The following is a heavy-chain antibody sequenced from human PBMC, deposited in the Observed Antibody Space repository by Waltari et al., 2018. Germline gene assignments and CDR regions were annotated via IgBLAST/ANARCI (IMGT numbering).Heavy chain of an antibody. V-gene: IGHV4-4*07. CDR3: ARMGSYRYQDYFDY. Sequence: QVQLQESGPGLVKPSETLSLTCTVPGGSISIYYWSWIRQPAGKGLEWIGRIYTSGSTNYNPSLKSRVTMSVDTSKNQFSLKLSSVTAADTAVYYCARMGSYRYQDYFDYWGQGTLVTVSS. D-gene: IGHD3-16*02. CDR2: IYTSGST. J-gene: IGHJ4*02. CDR1: GGSISIYY.